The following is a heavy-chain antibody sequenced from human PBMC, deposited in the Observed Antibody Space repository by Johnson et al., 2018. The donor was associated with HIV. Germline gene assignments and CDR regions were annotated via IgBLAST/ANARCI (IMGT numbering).Heavy chain of an antibody. CDR2: ISGSGGST. V-gene: IGHV3-23*04. D-gene: IGHD1-26*01. CDR3: ARDGNGLGGIVGARGAFDI. CDR1: GFTFSSYA. Sequence: VQLVESGGGVVQPGRSLRLSCAASGFTFSSYAMSWVRQAPGKGLEWVSAISGSGGSTYYADSVKGRFTISRDNSKNTLYLQMGSLRAEDMAVYYCARDGNGLGGIVGARGAFDIWGQGTMVTVSS. J-gene: IGHJ3*02.